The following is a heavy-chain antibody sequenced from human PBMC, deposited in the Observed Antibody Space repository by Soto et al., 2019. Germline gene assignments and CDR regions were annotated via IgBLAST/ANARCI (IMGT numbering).Heavy chain of an antibody. J-gene: IGHJ4*02. CDR2: INAGNGNT. Sequence: QVQLVQSGAEVKKPGASVKVSCKASGYTFTSYAMHWVRQAPGQRLEWMGWINAGNGNTKYSQKFQGRVTITRDTSAMTAYMERSSLRSEEKAVYYCARTSCYYFFDYWGQGTLVTVSS. D-gene: IGHD3-3*01. CDR3: ARTSCYYFFDY. V-gene: IGHV1-3*01. CDR1: GYTFTSYA.